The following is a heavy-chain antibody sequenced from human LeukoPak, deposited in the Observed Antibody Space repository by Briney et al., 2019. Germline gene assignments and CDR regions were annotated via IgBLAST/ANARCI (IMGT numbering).Heavy chain of an antibody. Sequence: GGSLRLSCAASGFTFSSYAMHWVRQAPGKGLEYVSAISSNGGSTYYANSVKGRFIISRDNAKNSLYLQMNSLRAEDTAVYYCASRNKMGCSSTSCYISRGFNYWGQGTLVTVSS. D-gene: IGHD2-2*02. CDR3: ASRNKMGCSSTSCYISRGFNY. V-gene: IGHV3-64*01. CDR1: GFTFSSYA. CDR2: ISSNGGST. J-gene: IGHJ4*02.